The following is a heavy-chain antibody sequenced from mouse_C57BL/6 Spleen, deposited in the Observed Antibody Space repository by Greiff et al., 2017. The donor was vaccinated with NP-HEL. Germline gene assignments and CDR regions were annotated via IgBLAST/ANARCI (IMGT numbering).Heavy chain of an antibody. CDR3: ARMFAY. V-gene: IGHV1-80*01. Sequence: LQQSGASVKISCKASGYAFSSYWMNWVKQRPGKGLEWIGQIYPGDGDTNYNGKFKGKATLTADKSSSTAYMQLSSLTSEDSAVYFCARMFAYWGQGTLVTVSA. CDR2: IYPGDGDT. CDR1: GYAFSSYW. J-gene: IGHJ3*01.